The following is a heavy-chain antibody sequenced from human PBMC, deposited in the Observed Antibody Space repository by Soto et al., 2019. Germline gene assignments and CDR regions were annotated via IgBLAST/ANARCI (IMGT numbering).Heavy chain of an antibody. V-gene: IGHV3-13*01. CDR3: ERAVAVAPIDS. CDR1: GFTFSNYD. D-gene: IGHD2-15*01. CDR2: IGVGGDT. Sequence: GGSLRLSCAGSGFTFSNYDMSWVRQTTGKRLEWVSTIGVGGDTYYADSVKGRFTVFRENAKNSLYLQMNSLRVGDTAVYYCERAVAVAPIDSWGQGTLVTVSS. J-gene: IGHJ4*02.